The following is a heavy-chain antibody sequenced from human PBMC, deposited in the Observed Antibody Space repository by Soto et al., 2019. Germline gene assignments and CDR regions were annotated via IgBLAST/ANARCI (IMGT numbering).Heavy chain of an antibody. CDR3: ARDTDFYRADY. D-gene: IGHD2-21*02. CDR1: GFTFSTFN. CDR2: ISSSGSTI. Sequence: GGSLRLSCAASGFTFSTFNMNWVRQAPGKGLEWVSYISSSGSTIYYADSVRGRFTISRDNAKNLLFLQMNSLRAEDTGVYYCARDTDFYRADYWGQGTRVTVSS. J-gene: IGHJ4*02. V-gene: IGHV3-48*04.